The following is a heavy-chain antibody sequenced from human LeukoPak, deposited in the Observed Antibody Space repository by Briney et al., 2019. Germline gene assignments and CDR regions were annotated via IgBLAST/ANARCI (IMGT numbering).Heavy chain of an antibody. Sequence: SVKVSCKASGGTFSSYAISWVRQAPGQGLEWMGRIIPGFATPEYAQKLQGRVTITTDESTSTVYMEMSGLRSEDTALYYCARGGTLTTSYYYYYMDVWGKGTTVTVSS. V-gene: IGHV1-69*05. D-gene: IGHD4-11*01. CDR2: IIPGFATP. J-gene: IGHJ6*03. CDR1: GGTFSSYA. CDR3: ARGGTLTTSYYYYYMDV.